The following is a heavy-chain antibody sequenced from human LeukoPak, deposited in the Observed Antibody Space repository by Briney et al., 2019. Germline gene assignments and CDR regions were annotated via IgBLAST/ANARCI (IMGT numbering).Heavy chain of an antibody. CDR1: GFTFSDYY. CDR3: ARVWASGYSYGYYDY. CDR2: ISSSGSTI. Sequence: PGGSLRLSCAASGFTFSDYYMSWVRQAPGKGLEWVSYISSSGSTIYYADSVKGRFTISRDNAKNSLYLQMNSLRAEDTAVYYCARVWASGYSYGYYDYWGQGTLVTVSS. D-gene: IGHD5-18*01. J-gene: IGHJ4*02. V-gene: IGHV3-11*04.